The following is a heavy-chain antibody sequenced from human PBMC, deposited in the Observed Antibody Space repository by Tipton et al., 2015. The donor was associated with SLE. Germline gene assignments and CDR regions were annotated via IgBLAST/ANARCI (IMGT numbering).Heavy chain of an antibody. Sequence: TLSLTCAVYGGSFSGYYWSWIRQPPGKGLEWIGEINHSGSTNYNPSLKSRVTISVDTSKNQFSLKLSSVTAADTAVYYCARGGHPYYGMDVWGQGTTVTVSS. V-gene: IGHV4-34*01. CDR1: GGSFSGYY. CDR3: ARGGHPYYGMDV. CDR2: INHSGST. J-gene: IGHJ6*02.